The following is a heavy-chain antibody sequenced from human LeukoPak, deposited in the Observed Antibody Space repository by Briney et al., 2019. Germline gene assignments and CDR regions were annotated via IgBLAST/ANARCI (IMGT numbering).Heavy chain of an antibody. J-gene: IGHJ4*02. D-gene: IGHD6-19*01. CDR2: IYYSGST. CDR3: ARDFGGWYPGLFDY. CDR1: GGSVSSHY. V-gene: IGHV4-59*02. Sequence: PSETLSLTCTVSGGSVSSHYWSWIRQPPGKGLEWIGYIYYSGSTNYNPSLKSRVTISVDTSKNQFSLKLSSVTAADTAVYYCARDFGGWYPGLFDYWGQGTLVTVSS.